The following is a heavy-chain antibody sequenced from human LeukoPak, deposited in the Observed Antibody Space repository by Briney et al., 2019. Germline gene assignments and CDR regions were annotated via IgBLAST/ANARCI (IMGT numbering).Heavy chain of an antibody. CDR3: ARANDNYYYYYMDV. Sequence: GGSLRLSCAAPGFTFSSYWMSWVRQAPGKGLEWVANIKQDGSEKYYVDSVKGRFTISRDNAKNSLYLQMNSLRAEDTAVYYCARANDNYYYYYMDVWGKGTTVTISS. CDR2: IKQDGSEK. V-gene: IGHV3-7*01. CDR1: GFTFSSYW. D-gene: IGHD3-9*01. J-gene: IGHJ6*03.